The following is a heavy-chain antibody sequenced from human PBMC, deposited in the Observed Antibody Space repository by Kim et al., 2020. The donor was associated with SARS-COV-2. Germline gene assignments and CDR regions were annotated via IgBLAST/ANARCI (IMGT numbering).Heavy chain of an antibody. Sequence: SETLSLTCTVSGGSISSYYWSWIRQPPGKGLEWIGYIYYSGSTNYNPSLKSRVTISVDTSKNQFSLKLSSVTAADTAVYYCARDHRYGSGSYYNLIFYGMDVWGQGTTVTVSS. CDR3: ARDHRYGSGSYYNLIFYGMDV. CDR1: GGSISSYY. J-gene: IGHJ6*02. D-gene: IGHD3-10*01. CDR2: IYYSGST. V-gene: IGHV4-59*01.